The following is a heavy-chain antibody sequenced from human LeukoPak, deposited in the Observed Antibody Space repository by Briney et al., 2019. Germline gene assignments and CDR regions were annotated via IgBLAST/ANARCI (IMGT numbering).Heavy chain of an antibody. Sequence: ASVKVSCKASGYTFTSYGISWVRQAPGQGLEWVGWISAYNGNTNYAQKLQGRVTMTTDTSTSTAYMGLRSLRSDDTAVYYCARAVRTIAVVTPQFDYWGQGTLVTASS. J-gene: IGHJ4*02. CDR1: GYTFTSYG. CDR3: ARAVRTIAVVTPQFDY. CDR2: ISAYNGNT. V-gene: IGHV1-18*01. D-gene: IGHD4-23*01.